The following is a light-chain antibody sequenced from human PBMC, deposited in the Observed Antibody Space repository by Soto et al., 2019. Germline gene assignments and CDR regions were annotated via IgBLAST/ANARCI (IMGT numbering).Light chain of an antibody. Sequence: QSALTQPASVSGSPGQSITISCTGSSSDVGAYNSVSWYQQHPGKAPKLMIYDVSYRPSGVSNRFSGSKSGNTASLTISGLQAEDEADYYCSSYTSSSTHVVFAGGTKLTVL. V-gene: IGLV2-14*01. J-gene: IGLJ2*01. CDR3: SSYTSSSTHVV. CDR2: DVS. CDR1: SSDVGAYNS.